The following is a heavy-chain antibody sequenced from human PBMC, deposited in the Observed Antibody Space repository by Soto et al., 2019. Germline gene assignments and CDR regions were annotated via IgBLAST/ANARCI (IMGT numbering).Heavy chain of an antibody. CDR3: ASGGAGSGPFTWELPDH. V-gene: IGHV1-8*03. Sequence: GASVKVSCKASGYTFTSYGISWVRQAPGQALEWMGWITPFSGDVHYAQRFQGRVTITRDRSINTAYMQMSSLRSEDTAMYFCASGGAGSGPFTWELPDHWGQGTLVTVSS. CDR2: ITPFSGDV. D-gene: IGHD1-26*01. J-gene: IGHJ4*02. CDR1: GYTFTSYG.